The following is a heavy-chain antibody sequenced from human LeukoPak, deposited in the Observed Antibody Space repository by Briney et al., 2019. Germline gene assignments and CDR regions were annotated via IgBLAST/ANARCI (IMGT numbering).Heavy chain of an antibody. J-gene: IGHJ4*02. V-gene: IGHV3-21*01. Sequence: GGSLRLSCAASGFTFSSYSMNWVRQAPGKGLEWVSSISSSSSYIYYADSVKGRFTISRDNAKNSLYLQMNSLRAEDTAVCYCARCSSTSCRSFDYWGQGTLVTVSS. CDR2: ISSSSSYI. CDR1: GFTFSSYS. D-gene: IGHD2-2*01. CDR3: ARCSSTSCRSFDY.